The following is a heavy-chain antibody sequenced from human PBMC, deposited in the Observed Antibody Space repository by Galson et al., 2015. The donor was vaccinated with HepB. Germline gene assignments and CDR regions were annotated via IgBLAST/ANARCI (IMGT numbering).Heavy chain of an antibody. CDR3: AREVVWLGYFDY. D-gene: IGHD3-10*01. J-gene: IGHJ4*02. CDR1: GFTFSSYA. V-gene: IGHV3-30-3*01. CDR2: ISYDGSNK. Sequence: SLRLSCAASGFTFSSYAMHWVRQAPGKGLEWVAVISYDGSNKYYADSVKGRFTISRDNSKNTLYLQMNSLRAEDTAVYYCAREVVWLGYFDYWGQGTLVTVSS.